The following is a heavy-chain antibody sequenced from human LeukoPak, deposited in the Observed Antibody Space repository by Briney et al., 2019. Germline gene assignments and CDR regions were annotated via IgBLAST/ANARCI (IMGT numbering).Heavy chain of an antibody. J-gene: IGHJ5*02. Sequence: ASVNVSCKASGYTFTSYGISWVRQAPGQGLEWMGWISAYNGNTNYAQKLQGRVTMTTDTSTSTAYMELRSLRSDDTAVYYCASLGYCSGGSCYPNWFDPWGQGTLVTVSS. CDR2: ISAYNGNT. V-gene: IGHV1-18*01. CDR1: GYTFTSYG. CDR3: ASLGYCSGGSCYPNWFDP. D-gene: IGHD2-15*01.